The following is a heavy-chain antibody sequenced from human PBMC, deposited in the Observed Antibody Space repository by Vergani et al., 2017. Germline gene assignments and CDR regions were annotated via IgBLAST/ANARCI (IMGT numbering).Heavy chain of an antibody. CDR3: ARDMGLEMATIKDYYYYYMDV. V-gene: IGHV1-69*01. J-gene: IGHJ6*03. Sequence: QVQLVQSGAEVKKPGSSVKVSCKASGGTFSSYAISWVRQAPGQGLEWMGGIIPIFGTANYAQKFQGRVTITADESTSTAYMELSRLRSDDTAVYYCARDMGLEMATIKDYYYYYMDVWGKGTTVTVSS. D-gene: IGHD5-24*01. CDR1: GGTFSSYA. CDR2: IIPIFGTA.